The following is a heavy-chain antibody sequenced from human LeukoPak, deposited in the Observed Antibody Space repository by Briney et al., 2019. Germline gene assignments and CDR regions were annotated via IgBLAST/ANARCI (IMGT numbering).Heavy chain of an antibody. Sequence: PSETLSLTCAVSGGSISRGGYSWSWIRQPPGKGLEWIGYIYHSGCTYYNPSLKSRVTISVDRSKNRFSLKLSSVTAADTAVYYCARGVNYGSGSYYLSPWFDPWGQGTLVTVSS. CDR3: ARGVNYGSGSYYLSPWFDP. CDR2: IYHSGCT. J-gene: IGHJ5*02. D-gene: IGHD3-10*01. CDR1: GGSISRGGYS. V-gene: IGHV4-30-2*01.